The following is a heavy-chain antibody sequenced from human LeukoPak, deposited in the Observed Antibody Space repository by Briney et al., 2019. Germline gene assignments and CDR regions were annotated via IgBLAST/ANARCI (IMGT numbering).Heavy chain of an antibody. CDR3: ARGPYYYDSSGQGFDL. CDR1: GGSISSSSYY. D-gene: IGHD3-22*01. Sequence: SETLSLTCTVSGGSISSSSYYWGWIRQPPGKGLEWIGSIYYSGSTYYNPSLKSRVTISVDTSKNQFSLKLSSVTAADTAVYYCARGPYYYDSSGQGFDLWGRGTLVTVSS. V-gene: IGHV4-39*07. J-gene: IGHJ2*01. CDR2: IYYSGST.